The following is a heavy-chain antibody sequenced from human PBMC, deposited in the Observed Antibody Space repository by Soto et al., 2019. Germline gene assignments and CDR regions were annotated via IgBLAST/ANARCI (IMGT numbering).Heavy chain of an antibody. Sequence: PSETLSLTCAVSGGSISSSNWWSWVRQPPGKGLEWIGEIYHSGSTNYNPSRKSRVTISVDKSKNQFSLKLSSVTAADTAVYYCASKMVYAIAYYFDYWGQGTLVTFSS. J-gene: IGHJ4*02. CDR3: ASKMVYAIAYYFDY. CDR2: IYHSGST. D-gene: IGHD2-8*01. V-gene: IGHV4-4*02. CDR1: GGSISSSNW.